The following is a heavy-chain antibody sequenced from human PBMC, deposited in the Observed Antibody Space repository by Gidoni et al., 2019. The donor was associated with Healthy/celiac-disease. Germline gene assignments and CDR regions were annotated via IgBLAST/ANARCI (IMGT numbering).Heavy chain of an antibody. J-gene: IGHJ4*02. Sequence: QVQLQESGPGLVKPSETLSLPCTVSGGSISSYYWSWIRQPPGKGLEWIGYIYYSGSTHYNPSLKSRVTISVDTSKNQFSLKLSSVTAADTAVYYCARGEMATLNFDYWGQGTLVTVSS. D-gene: IGHD5-12*01. CDR1: GGSISSYY. CDR3: ARGEMATLNFDY. CDR2: IYYSGST. V-gene: IGHV4-59*08.